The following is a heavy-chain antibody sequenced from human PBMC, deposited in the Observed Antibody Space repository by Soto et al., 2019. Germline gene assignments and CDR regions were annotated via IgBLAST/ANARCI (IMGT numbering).Heavy chain of an antibody. D-gene: IGHD3-22*01. J-gene: IGHJ6*02. CDR2: ISYDGSNK. Sequence: GGSLRLSCAASGFTFSSYAMHWVRQAPGKGLEWVAVISYDGSNKYYADSVKGRFTISRDNSKNTLYLQMNSLIAEDTAVYYCARVSSGYYYYYYGMDVWGQGTTVTVSS. CDR3: ARVSSGYYYYYYGMDV. CDR1: GFTFSSYA. V-gene: IGHV3-30*04.